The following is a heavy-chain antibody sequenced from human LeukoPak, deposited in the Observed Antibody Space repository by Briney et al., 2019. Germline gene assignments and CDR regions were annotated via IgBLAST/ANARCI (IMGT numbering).Heavy chain of an antibody. CDR1: GFTFSSYA. J-gene: IGHJ4*02. D-gene: IGHD3-22*01. CDR3: ARSPRFSDSSGYYRWGYFDY. V-gene: IGHV3-23*01. CDR2: ISGSGGST. Sequence: GGSLRLSCAASGFTFSSYAMSWVRQAPGKGLEWVSAISGSGGSTYYADSVKGRFTISRDNSKNTLYLQMNSLRAEDTAMYYCARSPRFSDSSGYYRWGYFDYWGQGTLVTVSS.